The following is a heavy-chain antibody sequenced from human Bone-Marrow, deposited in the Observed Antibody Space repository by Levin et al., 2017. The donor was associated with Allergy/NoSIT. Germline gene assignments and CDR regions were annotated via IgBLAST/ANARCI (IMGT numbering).Heavy chain of an antibody. D-gene: IGHD7-27*01. V-gene: IGHV3-30*04. CDR3: AREPSNWGWPPGYYYYGMDG. CDR2: ISYDGSNK. CDR1: GFTFSSYA. J-gene: IGHJ6*02. Sequence: LSLPCAASGFTFSSYAMHWVRQAPGKGLEWVAVISYDGSNKYYADSVKGRFTISRDNSKNTLYLQMNSLRAEDTAVYYCAREPSNWGWPPGYYYYGMDGWGQGTTVTVSS.